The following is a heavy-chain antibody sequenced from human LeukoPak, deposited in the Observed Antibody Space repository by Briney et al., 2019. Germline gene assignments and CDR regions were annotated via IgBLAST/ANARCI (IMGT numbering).Heavy chain of an antibody. D-gene: IGHD2-2*02. J-gene: IGHJ3*02. Sequence: ASVKVSCKASGYTFTSYYMHWVRQAPGQGLEWMGIINPSGGSTSYAQKFQGRVTMTRDMSTSTVYMELSSLRSEDTAVYYCARDAVHTHLGSDIWGQGTMVTVSS. V-gene: IGHV1-46*01. CDR1: GYTFTSYY. CDR2: INPSGGST. CDR3: ARDAVHTHLGSDI.